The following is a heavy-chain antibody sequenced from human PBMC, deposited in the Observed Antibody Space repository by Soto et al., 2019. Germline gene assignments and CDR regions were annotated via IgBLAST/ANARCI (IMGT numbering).Heavy chain of an antibody. D-gene: IGHD1-20*01. Sequence: GGSLRLSYAASVFTFSSDAMNWVRQAPGKGLEWVSVISGSDSSTYYADSVKGRFTISRDNSKNTLYVQMNSLRAEDTAVYYCAKAIIGYNAPLDHWGQGP. CDR1: VFTFSSDA. V-gene: IGHV3-23*01. J-gene: IGHJ4*02. CDR2: ISGSDSST. CDR3: AKAIIGYNAPLDH.